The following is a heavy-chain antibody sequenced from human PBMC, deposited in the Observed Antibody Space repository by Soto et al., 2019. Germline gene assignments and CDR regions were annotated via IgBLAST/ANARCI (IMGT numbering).Heavy chain of an antibody. Sequence: SQTLSLTCAISGDSVSSNSAAWNWIRQSPSRGLEWLGRTYYRSKWYNDYAVSVKSRITINPDTSKNQFSLQLNSATPEDTAVYYSAREGIAVAGLRWLDPWCQGPLVTVSS. CDR3: AREGIAVAGLRWLDP. V-gene: IGHV6-1*01. D-gene: IGHD6-19*01. CDR1: GDSVSSNSAA. CDR2: TYYRSKWYN. J-gene: IGHJ5*02.